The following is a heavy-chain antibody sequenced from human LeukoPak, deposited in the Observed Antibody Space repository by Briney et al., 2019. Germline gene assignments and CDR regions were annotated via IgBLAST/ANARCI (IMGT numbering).Heavy chain of an antibody. Sequence: ASVKVSCKVSGYTLTELSMHWVRQAPGKGLEWMGGFDPEDGETIYAQKFQGRVTMTEDTSTDTAYMELSSLRSEDTAVYYCARDILGYCSGGSCRHFDPWGQGTLVTVSS. CDR1: GYTLTELS. J-gene: IGHJ5*02. CDR3: ARDILGYCSGGSCRHFDP. CDR2: FDPEDGET. D-gene: IGHD2-15*01. V-gene: IGHV1-24*01.